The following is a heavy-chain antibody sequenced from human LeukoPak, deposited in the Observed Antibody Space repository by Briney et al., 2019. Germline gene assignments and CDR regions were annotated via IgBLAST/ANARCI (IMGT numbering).Heavy chain of an antibody. J-gene: IGHJ4*02. CDR1: GFTFSSYG. V-gene: IGHV3-30*18. D-gene: IGHD6-19*01. CDR3: AKDRYSSGWYFDY. Sequence: PRGSLRLSCAASGFTFSSYGMHWVRQAPGKGLEWVAVISYDGSNKYYADSVKGRFTISRDNSKNTLYLQMNSLRAEDTAVYYCAKDRYSSGWYFDYWGQGTLVTVAS. CDR2: ISYDGSNK.